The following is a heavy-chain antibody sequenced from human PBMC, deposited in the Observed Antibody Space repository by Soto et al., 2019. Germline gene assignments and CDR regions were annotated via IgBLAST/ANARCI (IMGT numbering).Heavy chain of an antibody. CDR2: ISGSGGST. Sequence: GGSLRLSCAASGFTFSSYAMSWVRQAPGKGLEWVSAISGSGGSTYYADSVKGRFTISRDNSKNTLYLQMNSLRAEDTAVYYCAKGLEPNYDILTGPDYWGQGTLVTVSS. CDR1: GFTFSSYA. CDR3: AKGLEPNYDILTGPDY. V-gene: IGHV3-23*01. J-gene: IGHJ4*02. D-gene: IGHD3-9*01.